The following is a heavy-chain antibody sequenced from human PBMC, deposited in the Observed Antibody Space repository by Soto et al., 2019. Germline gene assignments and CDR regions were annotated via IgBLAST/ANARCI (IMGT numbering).Heavy chain of an antibody. CDR1: GGSVSSGSYY. Sequence: QVQLQESGPGLVKPSETLSLTCTVSGGSVSSGSYYWSWIRQPPGKGLEWIGYIYYSGSTNYNPSLKSRVTISVDTSKNQFSRELGSVTAADRAVYYGAGDGGQWRDRGGDAFDIWGQGTMVTVSS. CDR3: AGDGGQWRDRGGDAFDI. V-gene: IGHV4-61*01. D-gene: IGHD6-19*01. CDR2: IYYSGST. J-gene: IGHJ3*02.